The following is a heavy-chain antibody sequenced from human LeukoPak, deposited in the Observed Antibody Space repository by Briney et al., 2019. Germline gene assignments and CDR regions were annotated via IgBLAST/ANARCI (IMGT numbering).Heavy chain of an antibody. CDR1: GASITSSGYY. D-gene: IGHD5-24*01. CDR3: AREPDGYIEKGFDL. CDR2: IYHSGST. J-gene: IGHJ4*02. V-gene: IGHV4-39*07. Sequence: PSETLSLTCTVSGASITSSGYYWGWIRQPPGKGLEWIGEIYHSGSTNYNPSLKSRVTISVDKSKNQFSLKLSSVTAADTAVYHCAREPDGYIEKGFDLWGQGTLVTVSS.